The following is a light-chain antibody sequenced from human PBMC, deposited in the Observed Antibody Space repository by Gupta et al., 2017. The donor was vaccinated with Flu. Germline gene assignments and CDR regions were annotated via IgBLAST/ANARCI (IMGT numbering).Light chain of an antibody. CDR1: QSVSSPY. Sequence: ERATLSCRASQSVSSPYLAWYQQNPGRAPRLLIYDASSRATGIPDRVSGSGSGTDFTLTISRLEPEDSGVYYCQQYGGSPITFGQGTRLEIK. CDR3: QQYGGSPIT. V-gene: IGKV3-20*01. CDR2: DAS. J-gene: IGKJ5*01.